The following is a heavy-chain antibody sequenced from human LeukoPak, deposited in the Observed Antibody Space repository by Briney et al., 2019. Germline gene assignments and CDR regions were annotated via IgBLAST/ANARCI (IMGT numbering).Heavy chain of an antibody. CDR3: AKDSLTDIDY. J-gene: IGHJ4*02. CDR1: GFTFSIYG. Sequence: PGGSLRLSCAASGFTFSIYGMYWVRQAPGKGLEWVAFIRHDGSIKYYADSVKGRFTISRDNSKSTLYLQLNSLRAEDTAVYYCAKDSLTDIDYWGQGTLVTVSS. D-gene: IGHD3-9*01. CDR2: IRHDGSIK. V-gene: IGHV3-30*02.